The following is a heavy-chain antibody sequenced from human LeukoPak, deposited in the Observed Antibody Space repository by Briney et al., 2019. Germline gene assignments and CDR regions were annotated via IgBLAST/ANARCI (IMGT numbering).Heavy chain of an antibody. CDR3: ARGPIHLWLYYGMDL. J-gene: IGHJ6*02. D-gene: IGHD5-18*01. CDR1: GFTFGDYA. Sequence: PGGSLRLSCTTSGFTFGDYAMCWVRQAPGKGLEWVGFIRSEAYGGTTEYAASVKGRFTISRDDSRGIAYLQMNSLKTEDTALYYCARGPIHLWLYYGMDLWGQGTTVTVSS. CDR2: IRSEAYGGTT. V-gene: IGHV3-49*04.